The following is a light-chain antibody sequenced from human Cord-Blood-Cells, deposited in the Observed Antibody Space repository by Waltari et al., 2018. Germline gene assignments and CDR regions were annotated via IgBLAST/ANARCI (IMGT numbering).Light chain of an antibody. CDR3: QQANSFPFT. Sequence: DIQMTQSPSSVSASVGDRVTITFRARQGISIWLTWYQQKTGKAPKLLIYAASSLQSGVPSRFSGSGSVTDFTLTISSLQPEDFATYYCQQANSFPFTFGPGTKVDIK. CDR1: QGISIW. J-gene: IGKJ3*01. V-gene: IGKV1-12*01. CDR2: AAS.